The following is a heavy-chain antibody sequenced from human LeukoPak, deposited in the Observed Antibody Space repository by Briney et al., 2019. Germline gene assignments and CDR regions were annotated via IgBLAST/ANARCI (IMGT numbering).Heavy chain of an antibody. Sequence: GRSLRVSCAASGFTFSSYGMHWVRQAPGKGLEWVAVISYDGSNKYYADSVKGRFTISRDNSKNTLYLQMNSLRAEDTAVYYCATDILTGYYITDIDYWGQGTLVTVSS. D-gene: IGHD3-9*01. V-gene: IGHV3-30*03. CDR1: GFTFSSYG. CDR3: ATDILTGYYITDIDY. CDR2: ISYDGSNK. J-gene: IGHJ4*02.